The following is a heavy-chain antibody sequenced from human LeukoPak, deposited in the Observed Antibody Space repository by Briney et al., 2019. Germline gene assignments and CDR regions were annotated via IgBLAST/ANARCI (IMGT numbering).Heavy chain of an antibody. CDR1: GGSITKYY. D-gene: IGHD3-22*01. CDR2: IYYSGRT. V-gene: IGHV4-59*08. CDR3: ARANYYDSSGYSRGAFDI. J-gene: IGHJ3*02. Sequence: SSETLSLTCTVSGGSITKYYWSWIRQPPGKGLEWIGYIYYSGRTHYNPSLKSRVTISVGTSKNQFSLKLSSVTAADTAVYYCARANYYDSSGYSRGAFDIWGQGTMVIVSS.